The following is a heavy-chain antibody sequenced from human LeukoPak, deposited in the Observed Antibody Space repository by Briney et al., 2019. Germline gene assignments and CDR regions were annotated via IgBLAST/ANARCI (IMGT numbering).Heavy chain of an antibody. CDR2: INPSGGST. J-gene: IGHJ5*02. CDR3: ARDGWFGELGLWFDP. Sequence: ASVKVSCKASGYTFTSYYMHWVRQAPGQGLEWMGIINPSGGSTSYEQKFQGRVTMTRDTSTSTVYMELSSLRSEDTAVYYCARDGWFGELGLWFDPWGQGTLVTVSS. V-gene: IGHV1-46*03. CDR1: GYTFTSYY. D-gene: IGHD3-10*01.